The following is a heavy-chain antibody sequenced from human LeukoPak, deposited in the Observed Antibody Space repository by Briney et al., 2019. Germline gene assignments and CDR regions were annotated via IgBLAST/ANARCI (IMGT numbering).Heavy chain of an antibody. CDR3: ARDFDY. CDR1: GGSISNYY. J-gene: IGHJ4*02. V-gene: IGHV4-59*01. CDR2: IFYGGST. Sequence: SETLSLTCTVSGGSISNYYWSWIRQPPGKGLEWIGYIFYGGSTSSNPSLKSRVTISVDTSKNQFSLKLTSVTAADTAVYYCARDFDYWGQGTLVTVSS.